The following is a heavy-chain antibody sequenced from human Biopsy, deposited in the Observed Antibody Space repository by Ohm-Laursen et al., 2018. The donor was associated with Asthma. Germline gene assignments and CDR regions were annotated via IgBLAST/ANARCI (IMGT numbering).Heavy chain of an antibody. D-gene: IGHD2-2*01. CDR1: GGTFNTYV. Sequence: SVKVSCKSLGGTFNTYVIGWVRQTPGQGLEWTGGINSVFGTTTYPQKFQDRVTITADDSTSTVYMELSSLRSEDTAVYYCARKAGSCISRTCYSLDFWGQGTLVTVSS. CDR3: ARKAGSCISRTCYSLDF. CDR2: INSVFGTT. V-gene: IGHV1-69*13. J-gene: IGHJ4*02.